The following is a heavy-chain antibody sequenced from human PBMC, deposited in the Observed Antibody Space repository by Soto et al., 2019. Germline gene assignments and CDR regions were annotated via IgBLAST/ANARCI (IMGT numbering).Heavy chain of an antibody. V-gene: IGHV4-59*08. CDR1: GGSISSYY. D-gene: IGHD5-12*01. CDR2: IYYSGST. Sequence: SETLSLTCTVSGGSISSYYWSWIRQPPGKGLEWIGYIYYSGSTNYNPSLKSRVTISVDTSKNQFSLKLSSVTAADTAVYYCARTLSGYDLYYYYYMDVWGKGTTVTVSS. CDR3: ARTLSGYDLYYYYYMDV. J-gene: IGHJ6*03.